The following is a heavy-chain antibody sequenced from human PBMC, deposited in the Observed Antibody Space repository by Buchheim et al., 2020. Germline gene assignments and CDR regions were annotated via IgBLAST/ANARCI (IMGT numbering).Heavy chain of an antibody. CDR1: GGSFSGYY. D-gene: IGHD3-10*01. Sequence: QVQLQQWGAGLLKPSETLSLTCAVYGGSFSGYYWSWIRQPPGKGLEWIGEINHSGSTNYNPSLKSRVTISVDTSKNQFSLKLSSVTAADTAVYYCARGGDPVGLLLWFGELFPDYYYGMDVWGQGTT. V-gene: IGHV4-34*01. CDR3: ARGGDPVGLLLWFGELFPDYYYGMDV. J-gene: IGHJ6*02. CDR2: INHSGST.